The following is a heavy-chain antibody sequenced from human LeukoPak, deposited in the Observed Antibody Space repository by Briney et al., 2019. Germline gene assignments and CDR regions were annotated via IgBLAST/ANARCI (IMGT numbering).Heavy chain of an antibody. CDR3: ARDHVSHYMDV. Sequence: GGSLRLSCAASGFTFSSYSMNWVRPAPGKGLEWVSSISSSSSYIYYADSVKGRFTISRDNAKNSLYLQMNSLRAEDTAVYYCARDHVSHYMDVWGKGTTVTISS. CDR2: ISSSSSYI. CDR1: GFTFSSYS. J-gene: IGHJ6*03. D-gene: IGHD3-10*02. V-gene: IGHV3-21*01.